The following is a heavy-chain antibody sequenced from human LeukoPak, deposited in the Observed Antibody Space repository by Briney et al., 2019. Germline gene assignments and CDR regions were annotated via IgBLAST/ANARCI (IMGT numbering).Heavy chain of an antibody. Sequence: SVKVSCKASGGTFSSYTISWVRQAPGQGLEWMGRIIPILGIAHYAQKFQGRVTSTADKSTSTAYMELSSLRSEDTAVYYCARDGGGILENDAFDIWGQGTMVTVSS. CDR1: GGTFSSYT. CDR2: IIPILGIA. J-gene: IGHJ3*02. D-gene: IGHD2-15*01. CDR3: ARDGGGILENDAFDI. V-gene: IGHV1-69*04.